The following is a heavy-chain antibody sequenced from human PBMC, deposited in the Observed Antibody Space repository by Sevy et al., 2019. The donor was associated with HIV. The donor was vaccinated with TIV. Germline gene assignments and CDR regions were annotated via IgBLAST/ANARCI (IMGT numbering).Heavy chain of an antibody. D-gene: IGHD6-19*01. Sequence: GGSLRLSCAASGFTFDTHAMHWVRQAPGKGLEWVALISYDGIIKYYADSVKGRLTISRDNSKNTLSLQMNSLRIEDTAVYYCAREGGYTSAWSPENYWGQGTLVTVSS. CDR2: ISYDGIIK. CDR3: AREGGYTSAWSPENY. J-gene: IGHJ4*02. CDR1: GFTFDTHA. V-gene: IGHV3-30*04.